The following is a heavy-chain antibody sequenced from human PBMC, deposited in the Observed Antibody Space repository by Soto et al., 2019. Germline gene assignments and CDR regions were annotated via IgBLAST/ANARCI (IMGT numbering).Heavy chain of an antibody. V-gene: IGHV3-7*03. CDR3: ARDFATHCSGSTCYPYAY. D-gene: IGHD2-15*01. J-gene: IGHJ4*02. CDR1: GFTFSSYW. CDR2: IKQDGSEK. Sequence: PGGSLRLSCAASGFTFSSYWMSWVRQAPGKGLEWVANIKQDGSEKYYVDSVKGRFTISRDNAKNSLYLQMNSLRAEDTAVYYCARDFATHCSGSTCYPYAYWGQGALVTVSS.